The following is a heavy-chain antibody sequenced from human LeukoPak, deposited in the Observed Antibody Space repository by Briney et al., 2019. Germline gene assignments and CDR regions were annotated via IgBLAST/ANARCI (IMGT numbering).Heavy chain of an antibody. CDR3: ASWAGNTQSDSWSGPFDY. J-gene: IGHJ4*02. CDR1: GFTFSSYN. Sequence: GGSLRLSCAASGFTFSSYNMNWVRQAPGKGLEWVSSISSSSSYIYYAGSMKGRFTISRDNAKNSLYLQMSSLRVEDTAVYYCASWAGNTQSDSWSGPFDYWGQGTLVTVSS. D-gene: IGHD3-3*01. V-gene: IGHV3-21*01. CDR2: ISSSSSYI.